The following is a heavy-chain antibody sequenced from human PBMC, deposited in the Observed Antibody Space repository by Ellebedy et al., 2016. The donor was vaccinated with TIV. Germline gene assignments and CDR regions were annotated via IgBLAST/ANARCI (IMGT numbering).Heavy chain of an antibody. CDR3: ASSDYGDYYYGMDV. CDR1: GGTFSSYA. V-gene: IGHV1-69*13. CDR2: IIPIFGTA. J-gene: IGHJ6*02. Sequence: SVKVSXKASGGTFSSYAISWVRQAPGQGLEWMGGIIPIFGTANYAQKFQGRVTITADESTSTAYMELSSLRSEDTAVYYCASSDYGDYYYGMDVWGQGTTVTVSS. D-gene: IGHD4-17*01.